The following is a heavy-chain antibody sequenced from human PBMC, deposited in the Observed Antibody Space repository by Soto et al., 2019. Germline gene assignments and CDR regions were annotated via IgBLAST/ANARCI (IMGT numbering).Heavy chain of an antibody. CDR2: IYPGDSDT. CDR1: GYSFTSYW. J-gene: IGHJ6*02. V-gene: IGHV5-51*01. CDR3: ARDKGGVGYSRRKKDYYYYYGMDV. D-gene: IGHD6-13*01. Sequence: GESLKISCKGSGYSFTSYWIGWVRQMPGKGLEWMGIIYPGDSDTRYSPSFQGQVTISADKSISTAYLQWSSLKASDTAVYYCARDKGGVGYSRRKKDYYYYYGMDVWGQGTTVTVSS.